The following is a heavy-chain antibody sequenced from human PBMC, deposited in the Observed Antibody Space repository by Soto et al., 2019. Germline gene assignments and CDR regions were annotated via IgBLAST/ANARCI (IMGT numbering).Heavy chain of an antibody. CDR3: ATRKGDYYDSSGYHYYFDY. CDR1: GYTSTDYY. D-gene: IGHD3-22*01. V-gene: IGHV1-2*02. J-gene: IGHJ4*02. CDR2: INPNSGGT. Sequence: ASVKLSCKASGYTSTDYYVHWVRHAPGQGLEWMGWINPNSGGTKSAQKFQGRVTMTRDTSISTADMELMRLRSDDTAVYYCATRKGDYYDSSGYHYYFDYWGQGTLVTVSS.